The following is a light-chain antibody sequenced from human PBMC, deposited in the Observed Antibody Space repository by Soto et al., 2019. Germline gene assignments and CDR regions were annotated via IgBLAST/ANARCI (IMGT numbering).Light chain of an antibody. CDR3: ASYTSSTTWV. V-gene: IGLV2-14*01. J-gene: IGLJ3*02. CDR2: EVG. CDR1: DSDIGGYSY. Sequence: QSVLTQPASVSGSPGQSITISCTGPDSDIGGYSYLAWYQQHPGKAPKLIIYEVGNRPSGVSNRFSASKIGNTASLTISGLQPEDEADYYCASYTSSTTWVFGGGTKLTVL.